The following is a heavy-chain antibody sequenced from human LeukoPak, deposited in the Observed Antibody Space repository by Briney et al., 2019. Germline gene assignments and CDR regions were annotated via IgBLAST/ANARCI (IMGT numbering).Heavy chain of an antibody. D-gene: IGHD6-13*01. J-gene: IGHJ1*01. Sequence: PSETLSLTCTVSGGSISSSSYYWGWIRQPPGKGLEWIGSIYYSGSTYYNPSLKSRVTISVDTSKNQFSLKLRSVTAADTAVYYCARGEGVAAGGVLAEYFHHWGQGSLVTVSS. CDR2: IYYSGST. CDR3: ARGEGVAAGGVLAEYFHH. V-gene: IGHV4-39*07. CDR1: GGSISSSSYY.